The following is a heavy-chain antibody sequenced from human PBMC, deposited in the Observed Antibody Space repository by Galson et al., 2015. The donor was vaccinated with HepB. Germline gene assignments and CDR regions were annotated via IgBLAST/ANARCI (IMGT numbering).Heavy chain of an antibody. J-gene: IGHJ4*02. Sequence: SVKVSCKASGGTFSSYAISWVRQAPGQGLEWMGGIIPIFGTANYAQKFQGSVTITADKSTSTAYMELSSLRSEDTAVYYCASRIAVAGTSFDYWGQGTLVAVSS. D-gene: IGHD6-19*01. CDR3: ASRIAVAGTSFDY. CDR2: IIPIFGTA. CDR1: GGTFSSYA. V-gene: IGHV1-69*06.